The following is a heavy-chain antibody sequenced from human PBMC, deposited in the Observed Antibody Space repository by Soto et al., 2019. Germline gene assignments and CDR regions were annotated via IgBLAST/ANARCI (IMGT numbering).Heavy chain of an antibody. V-gene: IGHV1-69*06. CDR1: GGTFSSYA. D-gene: IGHD3-10*01. J-gene: IGHJ6*02. Sequence: SVKVSCKASGGTFSSYAISWVRQAPGQRLEWMGGIIPIFGTANHAQKFQGRVTITADKSTSTAYLDLSRRRSEDTAVYYYARASLVPGFGEFLITYYYYYGMDVWGQGTTVTVSS. CDR3: ARASLVPGFGEFLITYYYYYGMDV. CDR2: IIPIFGTA.